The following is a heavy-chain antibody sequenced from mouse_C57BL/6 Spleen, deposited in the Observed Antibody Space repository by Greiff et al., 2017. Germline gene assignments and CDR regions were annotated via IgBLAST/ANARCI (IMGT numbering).Heavy chain of an antibody. Sequence: VQGVESGPGLVAPSQSLSITCTVSGFSFTSSGVSWVRQPPGKGLEWLGVIWGDGSTHYHSDLISSLSIGKDNSNIKVFLKLNRLQTYDTSTYYCAKPEDYYCRAWFAYWGQGTLVTVSA. CDR1: GFSFTSSG. CDR3: AKPEDYYCRAWFAY. J-gene: IGHJ3*01. CDR2: IWGDGST. V-gene: IGHV2-3*01. D-gene: IGHD1-1*01.